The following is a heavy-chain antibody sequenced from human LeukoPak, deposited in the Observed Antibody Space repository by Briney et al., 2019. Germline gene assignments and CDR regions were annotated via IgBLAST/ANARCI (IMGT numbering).Heavy chain of an antibody. D-gene: IGHD6-13*01. J-gene: IGHJ5*02. CDR3: ARDAYSSSWYWFDP. CDR2: IWYDGSNK. V-gene: IGHV3-33*01. CDR1: GFTFSSYG. Sequence: GRSLRLSCAASGFTFSSYGMHWVRRAPGKGLEWVAVIWYDGSNKYYADSVKGRFTISRDNSKNTLYLQMNSLRAEDTAVYYCARDAYSSSWYWFDPWGQGTLVTVSS.